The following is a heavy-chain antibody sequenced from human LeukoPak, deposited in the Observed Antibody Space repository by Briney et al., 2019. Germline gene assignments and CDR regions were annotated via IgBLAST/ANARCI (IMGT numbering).Heavy chain of an antibody. D-gene: IGHD5-12*01. CDR3: AKDISGYDSFDY. V-gene: IGHV3-11*01. Sequence: GGSLRLSCAASGFTFSDYYMSWIRQAPGKGLEWVSYISSSGSTIYYADSVEGRFTISRDNAKNSLYLQMNSLRAEDTAKYYCAKDISGYDSFDYWGQGTQVTVSS. J-gene: IGHJ4*02. CDR1: GFTFSDYY. CDR2: ISSSGSTI.